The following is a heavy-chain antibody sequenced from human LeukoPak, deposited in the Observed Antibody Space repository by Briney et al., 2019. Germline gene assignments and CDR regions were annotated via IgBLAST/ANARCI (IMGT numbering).Heavy chain of an antibody. J-gene: IGHJ6*02. CDR2: IHGSGST. Sequence: SETLSLTCTVSVGSIRSYYWTWLRQPAAKGLEVIGRIHGSGSTNYNPSHKSRVTMSEDTSENQYSLKLSSVTAADTAVYYCAGCNSGGPYYYYGVDVWGQGTTVTVSS. CDR3: AGCNSGGPYYYYGVDV. V-gene: IGHV4-4*07. CDR1: VGSIRSYY. D-gene: IGHD2-21*01.